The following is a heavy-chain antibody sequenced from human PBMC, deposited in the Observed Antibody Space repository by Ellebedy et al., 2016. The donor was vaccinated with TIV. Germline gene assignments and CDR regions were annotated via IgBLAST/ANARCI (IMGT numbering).Heavy chain of an antibody. J-gene: IGHJ3*02. D-gene: IGHD4-17*01. CDR1: GFTFSSYA. CDR3: AREDYGDYFGYLTFDNDAFDI. V-gene: IGHV3-30-3*01. Sequence: GGSLRLSXAASGFTFSSYAMHWVRQAPGKGLEWVAVISYDGSNKYYADSVKGRFTISRDNSKNTLYLQMNSLRAEDTAVYYCAREDYGDYFGYLTFDNDAFDIWGQGTMVTVSS. CDR2: ISYDGSNK.